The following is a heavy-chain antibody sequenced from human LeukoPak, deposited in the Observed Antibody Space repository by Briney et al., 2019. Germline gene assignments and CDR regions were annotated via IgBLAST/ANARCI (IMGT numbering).Heavy chain of an antibody. Sequence: SETLSLTCSVSGGSISTYYWSWIRQPPGKGLEWIGYIYNSGRTTYNPSLKSRVTISVDTSKNQFSLKVSSVTAADTAVYYWARSGERGTSAENFQHWGQGTLVSVSS. D-gene: IGHD2-2*01. CDR1: GGSISTYY. CDR3: ARSGERGTSAENFQH. CDR2: IYNSGRT. J-gene: IGHJ1*01. V-gene: IGHV4-59*01.